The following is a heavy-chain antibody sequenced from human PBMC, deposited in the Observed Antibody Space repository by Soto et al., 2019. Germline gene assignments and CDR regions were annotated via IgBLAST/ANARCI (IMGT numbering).Heavy chain of an antibody. CDR2: IYTSGST. J-gene: IGHJ6*02. CDR3: ATGVPRTNYYYYYGMDV. V-gene: IGHV4-4*07. CDR1: GGSISSYY. D-gene: IGHD3-3*01. Sequence: ETLSLTCTVSGGSISSYYWSWIRQPAGKGLEWIGRIYTSGSTNYNPSLKSRVTMSVDTSKNQFSLKLSSVTAADTAVYYCATGVPRTNYYYYYGMDVWGQGTTVTVSS.